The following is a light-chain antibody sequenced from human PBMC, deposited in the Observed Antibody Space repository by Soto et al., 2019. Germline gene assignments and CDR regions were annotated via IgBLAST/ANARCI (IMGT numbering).Light chain of an antibody. CDR3: QQYGSSPSWT. Sequence: EIVLTQSPGTLSLSPGERATLSCRATQSVRNNYLAWYQQRPGQAPRLLIYGASSRATGIPDRFSGSGSGTDFTLTISRLESEDFAVYYCQQYGSSPSWTFGQGTKVEIK. CDR1: QSVRNNY. CDR2: GAS. J-gene: IGKJ1*01. V-gene: IGKV3-20*01.